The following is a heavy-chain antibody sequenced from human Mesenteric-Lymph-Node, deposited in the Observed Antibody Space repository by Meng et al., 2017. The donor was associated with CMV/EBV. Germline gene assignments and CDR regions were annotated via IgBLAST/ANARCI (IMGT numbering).Heavy chain of an antibody. Sequence: GESLKISCAASGFTFSSYAMSWVRQAPGKGLEWVSAISGSGGSTYYADSVKGRFTISRDNSKNTLYLQMNSLRAEDTAVYYCAKADPRLIAAASGDWGQGTLVTVSS. V-gene: IGHV3-23*01. D-gene: IGHD6-13*01. CDR3: AKADPRLIAAASGD. CDR2: ISGSGGST. J-gene: IGHJ4*02. CDR1: GFTFSSYA.